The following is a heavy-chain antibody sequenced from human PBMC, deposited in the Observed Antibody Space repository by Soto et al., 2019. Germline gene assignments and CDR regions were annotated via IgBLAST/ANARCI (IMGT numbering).Heavy chain of an antibody. V-gene: IGHV3-30-3*01. CDR3: ARAGGLLVDY. J-gene: IGHJ4*02. CDR1: GFMFSSYA. D-gene: IGHD1-26*01. Sequence: QVRLVESGGGVVQPGRSLRLSCAASGFMFSSYAMHWVRQAPGKGLEWVAVQTYDGSNKYYADSVKGRFTISRDNSKNTLYLQMNSLRAEDTAVYYCARAGGLLVDYWGQGTLVTVSS. CDR2: QTYDGSNK.